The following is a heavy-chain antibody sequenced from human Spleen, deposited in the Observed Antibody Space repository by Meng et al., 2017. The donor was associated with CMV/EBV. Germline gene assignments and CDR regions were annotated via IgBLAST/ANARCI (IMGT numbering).Heavy chain of an antibody. D-gene: IGHD2-2*02. CDR3: ARSLVTRSKNSIVVVPAAISY. V-gene: IGHV1-2*02. CDR2: INPYSGVT. CDR1: GYIFIDYY. Sequence: ASVKVSCKASGYIFIDYYIHWVRQAPGQGLEWMGRINPYSGVTNYGQNFQGRVTMTRDTSISTAYMELSRLRSDDTAVYYCARSLVTRSKNSIVVVPAAISYWGQGTLVTVSS. J-gene: IGHJ4*02.